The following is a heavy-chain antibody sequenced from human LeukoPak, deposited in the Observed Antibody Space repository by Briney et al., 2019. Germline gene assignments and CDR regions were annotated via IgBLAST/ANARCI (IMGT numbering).Heavy chain of an antibody. J-gene: IGHJ5*02. D-gene: IGHD1-26*01. CDR2: ISAYNGNT. CDR3: ARARIVGAKSGWFDP. V-gene: IGHV1-18*01. Sequence: GASVKVSCKASGYTFTSYGISWGRQAPGQGLEWMGWISAYNGNTNYAQKLQGRVTMTRDTSTSTVYMELSSLRSEDTAVYYCARARIVGAKSGWFDPWGQGTLVTVSS. CDR1: GYTFTSYG.